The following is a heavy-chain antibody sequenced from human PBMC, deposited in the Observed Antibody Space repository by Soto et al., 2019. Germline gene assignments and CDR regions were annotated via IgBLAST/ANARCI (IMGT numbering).Heavy chain of an antibody. CDR2: ISPSSNTI. CDR1: EFIFSSYD. D-gene: IGHD2-8*01. J-gene: IGHJ4*01. Sequence: GGSLRLSCAASEFIFSSYDMNWVRQAPGKGLEWVSFISPSSNTIRYAESVKGRFTISRDNAKNSLYLQMNSLRAEDTAVYYCARVRMGYYFDYWGPGTLVTVSS. V-gene: IGHV3-48*01. CDR3: ARVRMGYYFDY.